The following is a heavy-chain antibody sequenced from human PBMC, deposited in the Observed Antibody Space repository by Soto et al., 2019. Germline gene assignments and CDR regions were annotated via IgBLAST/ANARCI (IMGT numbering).Heavy chain of an antibody. CDR1: GDSINSSYW. J-gene: IGHJ4*02. Sequence: PSETLSLTCAVSGDSINSSYWWSWVRQPPGKGLEWIGEIYRDENTNYNWSLRSRVTISTDKSKNQFSLNLSFVTAANTTMYYCAGREISGGPIWGQGTMVTVSA. D-gene: IGHD2-15*01. V-gene: IGHV4-4*02. CDR2: IYRDENT. CDR3: AGREISGGPI.